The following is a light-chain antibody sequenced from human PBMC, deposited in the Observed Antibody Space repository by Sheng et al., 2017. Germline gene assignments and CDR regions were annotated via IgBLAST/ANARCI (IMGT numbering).Light chain of an antibody. CDR2: AAS. CDR3: QQADIFPLT. V-gene: IGKV1-12*01. J-gene: IGKJ4*01. CDR1: QAISNY. Sequence: DIQMTQSPSSVSASVGDRVTITCRASQAISNYLAWYQLKPGKAPEVLIYAASSLQSGVPSRFSASGSGTDFTLTISSVQPEDFATYYCQQADIFPLTFGGGTKVEI.